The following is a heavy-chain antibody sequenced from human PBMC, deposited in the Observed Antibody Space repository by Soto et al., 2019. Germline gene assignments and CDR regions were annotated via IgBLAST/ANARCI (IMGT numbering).Heavy chain of an antibody. D-gene: IGHD2-15*01. V-gene: IGHV1-69*13. CDR1: GGTFSSYA. CDR2: IIPIFGTA. Sequence: ASVKVSCKASGGTFSSYAISWVRQAPGQGLEWMGGIIPIFGTANYAQKFQGRVTITADESTSTAYMELSSLRSEDTAVCYCARAEELHCSGGSCYGHYGMDVWGQGTTVTVSS. CDR3: ARAEELHCSGGSCYGHYGMDV. J-gene: IGHJ6*02.